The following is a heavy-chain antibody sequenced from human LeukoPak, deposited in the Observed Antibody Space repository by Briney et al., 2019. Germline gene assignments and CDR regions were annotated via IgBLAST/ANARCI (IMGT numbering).Heavy chain of an antibody. Sequence: PGGSLRLSCAASGFTFSTYWMSWVRQAPAKGLEWVANIKKDGSEKYYVDSVKGRFTISRDNAKKSLYLQMNSLRSEDTAVYYCSNVGLYCSGTNCYEWDFEYWGQGTLVTVSS. CDR2: IKKDGSEK. CDR1: GFTFSTYW. J-gene: IGHJ4*02. D-gene: IGHD2-15*01. CDR3: SNVGLYCSGTNCYEWDFEY. V-gene: IGHV3-7*01.